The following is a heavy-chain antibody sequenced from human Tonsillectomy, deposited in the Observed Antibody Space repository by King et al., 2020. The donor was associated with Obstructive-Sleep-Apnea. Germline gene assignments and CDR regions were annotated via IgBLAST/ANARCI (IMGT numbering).Heavy chain of an antibody. J-gene: IGHJ6*02. Sequence: VQLQQWGAGLLKPSETLSLTCAVYGGSFSDFYWSWIRQPPGKGLEWIGEINHIGSTNYNPSLKSRVTISVDTSKIQFSLKLSSVTAADTAAYYCARLMAAAGTNYYYDMDVWGQGTTVTVSS. D-gene: IGHD6-13*01. CDR3: ARLMAAAGTNYYYDMDV. V-gene: IGHV4-34*01. CDR2: INHIGST. CDR1: GGSFSDFY.